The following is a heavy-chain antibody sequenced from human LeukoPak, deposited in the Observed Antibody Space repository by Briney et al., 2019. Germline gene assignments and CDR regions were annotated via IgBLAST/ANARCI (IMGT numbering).Heavy chain of an antibody. J-gene: IGHJ4*02. D-gene: IGHD3-22*01. V-gene: IGHV4-39*01. CDR2: MYYSGST. Sequence: SETLSLTCSVSGGSISSSSYYWAWIRQPPGKGLEWIGSMYYSGSTYYNLSLKSRVTISVDTSKNQFSLKLSSVTAADTAVYYCARPPYYDSSGYYYSVPIWGQGTLVTVSS. CDR3: ARPPYYDSSGYYYSVPI. CDR1: GGSISSSSYY.